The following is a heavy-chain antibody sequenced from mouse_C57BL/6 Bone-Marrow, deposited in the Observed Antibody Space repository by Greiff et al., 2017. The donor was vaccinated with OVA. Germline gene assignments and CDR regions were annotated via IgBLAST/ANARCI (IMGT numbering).Heavy chain of an antibody. J-gene: IGHJ3*01. CDR2: ISNGGGST. CDR3: ARWLLPAWFAY. CDR1: GFTFSDYY. D-gene: IGHD2-3*01. Sequence: EVKLVESGGGLVQPGGSLKLSCAASGFTFSDYYMYWVRQTPEKRLEWVAYISNGGGSTYYPDTVKGRFTISRDNAKNTLYLQMSRLKSEDTAMYYCARWLLPAWFAYWGQGTLVTVSA. V-gene: IGHV5-12*01.